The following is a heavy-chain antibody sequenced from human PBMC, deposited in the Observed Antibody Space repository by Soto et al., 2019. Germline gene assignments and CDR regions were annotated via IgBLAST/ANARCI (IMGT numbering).Heavy chain of an antibody. CDR1: GFTFSNYG. V-gene: IGHV3-30*18. CDR2: ISYDGNVA. Sequence: QVQLVESGGGVVQPGRSLRLSCAASGFTFSNYGMHWVRQAPGKGLEGVIVISYDGNVAYYADSVKGRFTISRDNSKNTLYLQMNSLRTEDKAMYYGAKEGPITNWYFDYWGQGTLVTVSS. J-gene: IGHJ4*02. CDR3: AKEGPITNWYFDY. D-gene: IGHD1-1*01.